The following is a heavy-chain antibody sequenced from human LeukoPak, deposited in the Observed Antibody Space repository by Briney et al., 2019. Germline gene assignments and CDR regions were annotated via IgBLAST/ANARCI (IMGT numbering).Heavy chain of an antibody. V-gene: IGHV1-69*13. CDR3: ASTAPASTYYYYYYMDV. Sequence: PVKVSCKASGGTFSSYAISWVRQAPGQGLEWLGGILPIFGTANYAQKFQGRVTITADESTSTAYMELSSLRSEDTAVYYCASTAPASTYYYYYYMDVWGKGTTVTVSS. J-gene: IGHJ6*03. CDR2: ILPIFGTA. D-gene: IGHD5-18*01. CDR1: GGTFSSYA.